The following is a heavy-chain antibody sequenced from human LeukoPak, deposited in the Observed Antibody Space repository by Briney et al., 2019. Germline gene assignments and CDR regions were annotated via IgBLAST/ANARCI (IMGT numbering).Heavy chain of an antibody. CDR1: GFTFSSYG. V-gene: IGHV3-33*01. CDR3: ATLGQGSDY. J-gene: IGHJ4*02. CDR2: IWYDGSNK. Sequence: GRSLRLSCAASGFTFSSYGMHWVRQAPGKGLEWVAVIWYDGSNKYYADSVKGRFTVSRDNSKNTLYPQMNSLRAEDTAVYYCATLGQGSDYWGQGTLVTVSS.